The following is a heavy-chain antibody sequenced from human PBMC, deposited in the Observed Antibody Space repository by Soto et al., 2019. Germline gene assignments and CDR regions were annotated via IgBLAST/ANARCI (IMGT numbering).Heavy chain of an antibody. CDR2: IYSTGST. D-gene: IGHD3-3*01. J-gene: IGHJ4*02. CDR1: GGSISSSGFY. V-gene: IGHV4-31*03. Sequence: SETLYLTCTVSGGSISSSGFYWSWIRQHPGKGLEWIGYIYSTGSTNYNPSLQSRLTISVDTSKDKFALKLTSVTAADTDVYFCGSAREWASFGVLLGADYRGQGTLVPVSS. CDR3: GSAREWASFGVLLGADY.